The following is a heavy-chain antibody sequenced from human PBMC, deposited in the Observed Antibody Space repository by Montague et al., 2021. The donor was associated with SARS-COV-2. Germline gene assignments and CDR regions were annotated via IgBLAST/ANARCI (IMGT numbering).Heavy chain of an antibody. V-gene: IGHV3-11*01. CDR1: GFNFSHYY. Sequence: SLRLSCVASGFNFSHYYMSWIRQAPGKGLEWLSWISGSGSPIYYSDSVHGRFTISRDHAKNSVYLQMTSLRAEDTATYYCASATSLNTTGWYEFEFWGQGTLVTVS. D-gene: IGHD6-19*01. CDR3: ASATSLNTTGWYEFEF. CDR2: ISGSGSPI. J-gene: IGHJ5*01.